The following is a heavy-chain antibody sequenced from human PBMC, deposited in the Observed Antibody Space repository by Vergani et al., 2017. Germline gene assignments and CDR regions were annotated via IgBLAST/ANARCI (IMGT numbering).Heavy chain of an antibody. CDR2: ISSSGSTI. J-gene: IGHJ3*02. CDR3: ARDANDSSGYVIWDAFDI. CDR1: GFTFSDYY. D-gene: IGHD3-22*01. V-gene: IGHV3-11*01. Sequence: QVQLVESGGGLVKPGGSLRLSCAASGFTFSDYYMSWIRQAPGKGLEWVSYISSSGSTIYYADSVKRRFTISRDNAKNSLYLQMNSLRAEDTAVYYCARDANDSSGYVIWDAFDIWGQGTMVTVSS.